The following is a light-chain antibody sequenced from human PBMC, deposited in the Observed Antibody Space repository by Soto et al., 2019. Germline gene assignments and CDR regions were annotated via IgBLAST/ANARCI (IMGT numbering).Light chain of an antibody. Sequence: EIVLTQSPGTLSLSPGERATLSCRASQSVSGSFFAWYQQKPRPAPRLLIYGAFSRATGIPDRFSGSGSGTDFTLTISRLEPEDFAVYYCQHYSSSPLTFGGGTRLEIK. V-gene: IGKV3-20*01. CDR2: GAF. CDR3: QHYSSSPLT. J-gene: IGKJ4*01. CDR1: QSVSGSF.